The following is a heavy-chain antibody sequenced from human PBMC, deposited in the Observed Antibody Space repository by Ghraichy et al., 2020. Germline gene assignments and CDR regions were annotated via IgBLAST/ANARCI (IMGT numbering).Heavy chain of an antibody. D-gene: IGHD3-22*01. Sequence: GGSLRLSCAASEFTFDDYAMHWVRQAPGKGLEWVSGISWNSGSIGYADSVKGRFTISRDNAKNSLYLQMNSLRAEDTALYYCAKDMDSIPFYYFDYWGQGTLVTVSS. CDR2: ISWNSGSI. CDR1: EFTFDDYA. V-gene: IGHV3-9*01. J-gene: IGHJ4*02. CDR3: AKDMDSIPFYYFDY.